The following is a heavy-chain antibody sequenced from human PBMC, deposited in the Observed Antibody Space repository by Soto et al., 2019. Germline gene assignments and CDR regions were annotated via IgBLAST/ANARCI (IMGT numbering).Heavy chain of an antibody. D-gene: IGHD3-3*01. CDR3: TTQYYDFWSGYSPPNRD. Sequence: EVQLLGPGGGLVKLGGSLRLPCPASGFTFSKAWRSWFAQLPGRGLGGVGRIKSKTDGGSTDYAAPVKGRFTISRDDSRNTLYLQMNSLKTEDTAVYYCTTQYYDFWSGYSPPNRDWGQGTLVTLSS. CDR1: GFTFSKAW. J-gene: IGHJ4*02. CDR2: IKSKTDGGST. V-gene: IGHV3-15*01.